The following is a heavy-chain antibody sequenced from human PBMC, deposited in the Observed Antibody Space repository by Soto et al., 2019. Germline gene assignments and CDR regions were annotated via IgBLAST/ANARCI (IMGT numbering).Heavy chain of an antibody. CDR3: AREGTTSTFDK. CDR2: ISPHNGNT. V-gene: IGHV1-18*01. J-gene: IGHJ4*02. D-gene: IGHD1-7*01. CDR1: GYTFTSYG. Sequence: QVLLVQSGGEVKKPGASVKVSCNTSGYTFTSYGLNWVRQAPGQGLEWMGRISPHNGNTNYAQKVQGRLSMTTDTSTSTAYMELKSLRSDDTAMYFCAREGTTSTFDKWGQGTLVTVSS.